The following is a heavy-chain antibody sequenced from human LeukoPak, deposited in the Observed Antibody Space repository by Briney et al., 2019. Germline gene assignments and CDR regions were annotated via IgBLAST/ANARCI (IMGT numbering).Heavy chain of an antibody. J-gene: IGHJ4*02. D-gene: IGHD6-13*01. V-gene: IGHV1-2*02. CDR2: INPNSGGT. CDR1: GYTFTGYY. CDR3: ARPIAAAGREGFDY. Sequence: GASVKVSCKASGYTFTGYYMHWVRQAPGQGPEWMGWINPNSGGTNYAQKFQGRVTMTRDTSISTAYMELSRLRSDDTAVYYCARPIAAAGREGFDYWGQGTLVTVSS.